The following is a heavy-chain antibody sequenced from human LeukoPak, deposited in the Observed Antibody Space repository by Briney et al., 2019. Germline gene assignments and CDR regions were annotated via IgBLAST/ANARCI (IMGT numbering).Heavy chain of an antibody. CDR1: GFTFSNFG. CDR3: TRDRHGDFETFDY. V-gene: IGHV3-49*04. CDR2: IRSKAYGGTT. J-gene: IGHJ4*02. Sequence: GGTLRLSCAASGFTFSNFGISWVRQAPGKGLEWVGFIRSKAYGGTTEYAASVKGRFTISRDDSKSIAYLQMNSLKTEDTAVYYCTRDRHGDFETFDYWGQGTLVTVSS. D-gene: IGHD4-17*01.